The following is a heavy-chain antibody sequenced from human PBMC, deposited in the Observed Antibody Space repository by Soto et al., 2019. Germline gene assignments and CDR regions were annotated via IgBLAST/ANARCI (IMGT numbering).Heavy chain of an antibody. CDR3: ARVNYGGNEY. CDR2: IYYSGST. J-gene: IGHJ4*02. Sequence: SETLSLTCTVSGGSISSGGYYWSWIRQHPGKGLEWIGYIYYSGSTYYNPSLKSRVTISVDTSKNQFSLKLSSVTAADTAVYYCARVNYGGNEYWGQGTLVTVSS. V-gene: IGHV4-31*03. D-gene: IGHD4-17*01. CDR1: GGSISSGGYY.